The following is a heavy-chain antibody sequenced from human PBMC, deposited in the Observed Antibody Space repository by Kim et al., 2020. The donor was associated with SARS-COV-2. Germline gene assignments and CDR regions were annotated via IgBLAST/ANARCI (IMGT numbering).Heavy chain of an antibody. CDR2: INHSGST. CDR3: ASPNNVKGSSWDEGMDV. CDR1: GGSFSGYY. D-gene: IGHD6-13*01. V-gene: IGHV4-34*01. J-gene: IGHJ6*01. Sequence: SETLSLTCAVYGGSFSGYYCSWIRQPPGKGLEWIGEINHSGSTNYNPSLKSRVTIPVDTSKNQFSLKLSSVTASDTAVYYCASPNNVKGSSWDEGMDVWG.